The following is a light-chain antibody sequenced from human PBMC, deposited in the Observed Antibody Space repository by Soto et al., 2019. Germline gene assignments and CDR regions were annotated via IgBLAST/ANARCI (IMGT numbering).Light chain of an antibody. CDR3: GSYAANIRVVV. Sequence: QSALTQPPSASGSPGQSVTISCTGTSSDVGGYDYVSWYQQVPGKAPKLIIYEVNKRPSGVPGRFSGSKSGITASLTVSGLQIEDEAIYYCGSYAANIRVVVFGGGTKVTVL. CDR2: EVN. V-gene: IGLV2-8*01. J-gene: IGLJ2*01. CDR1: SSDVGGYDY.